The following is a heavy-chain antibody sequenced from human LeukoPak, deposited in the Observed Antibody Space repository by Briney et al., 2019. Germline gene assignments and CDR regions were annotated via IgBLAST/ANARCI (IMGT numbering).Heavy chain of an antibody. Sequence: ASVKVSCKASGYTFTSYYMHWVRQAPGQGLEWMGIINPSGGNTGYAQKFQGRVTITRNTSISTAYMELSSLRSEDTAVYYCASGIVGASSDAFDVWGQGTMVTVSS. CDR1: GYTFTSYY. J-gene: IGHJ3*01. CDR2: INPSGGNT. V-gene: IGHV1-46*01. D-gene: IGHD1-26*01. CDR3: ASGIVGASSDAFDV.